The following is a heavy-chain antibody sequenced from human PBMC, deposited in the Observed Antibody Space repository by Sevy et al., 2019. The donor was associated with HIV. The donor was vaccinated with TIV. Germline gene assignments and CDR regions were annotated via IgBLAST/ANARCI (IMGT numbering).Heavy chain of an antibody. CDR1: GFTFSSYA. CDR3: AKIPYYGSGGLVYFDY. D-gene: IGHD3-10*01. Sequence: GGSLRLSCAASGFTFSSYAMSWVRQAPGKGLEWVSAISGSGGSTYYADSVKGRFTISRDNSKNTLYLQMNSLRAEETAVYYCAKIPYYGSGGLVYFDYWGQGTLVTVSS. V-gene: IGHV3-23*01. J-gene: IGHJ4*02. CDR2: ISGSGGST.